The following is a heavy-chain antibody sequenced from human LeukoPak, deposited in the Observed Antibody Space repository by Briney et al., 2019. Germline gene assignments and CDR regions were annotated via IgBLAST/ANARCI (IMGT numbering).Heavy chain of an antibody. V-gene: IGHV3-23*01. CDR2: ISGSGGTI. CDR1: GFTFSTYA. Sequence: GGSLRLSCAASGFTFSTYAMSWVRQAPGKGLEWVSAISGSGGTIYYADSVKGRFTISRDNAKNSLYLQMNSLRAEDTAVYYCAGDLQYGESNDYWGQGTLVTVSS. CDR3: AGDLQYGESNDY. J-gene: IGHJ4*02. D-gene: IGHD4-17*01.